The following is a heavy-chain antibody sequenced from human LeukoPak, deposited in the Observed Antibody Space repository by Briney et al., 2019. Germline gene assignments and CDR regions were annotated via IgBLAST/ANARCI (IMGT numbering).Heavy chain of an antibody. V-gene: IGHV3-74*01. J-gene: IGHJ4*02. CDR2: INSDGSST. CDR3: TTDYYDSSGYYGNDY. CDR1: GFTFSSYW. D-gene: IGHD3-22*01. Sequence: PGGSLRLSCAASGFTFSSYWMHWVRQAPGKWLVWVSRINSDGSSTSYADSVKGRFTISRDNAKNTLYLQMNSLKTEDTAVYYCTTDYYDSSGYYGNDYWGQGTLVTVSS.